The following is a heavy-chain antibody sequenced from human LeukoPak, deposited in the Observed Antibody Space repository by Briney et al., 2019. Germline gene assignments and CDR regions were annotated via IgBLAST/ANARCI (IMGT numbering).Heavy chain of an antibody. V-gene: IGHV4-31*03. D-gene: IGHD6-13*01. CDR3: ARKGIAAAVDY. CDR1: GGSISSGGYY. CDR2: IYYSGST. Sequence: SETLSLTCTVSGGSISSGGYYWSWIRQHPGKGLEWIGYIYYSGSTYYNPPLKSRVTISVDTSKNQFSLKLSSVTAADTAVYYCARKGIAAAVDYWGQGTLVTVSS. J-gene: IGHJ4*02.